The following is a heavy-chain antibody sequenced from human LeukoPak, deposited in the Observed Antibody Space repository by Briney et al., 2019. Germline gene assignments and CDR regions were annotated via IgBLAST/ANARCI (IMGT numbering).Heavy chain of an antibody. CDR2: ISSSSSYI. CDR3: AREHVNWYYFDY. J-gene: IGHJ4*02. D-gene: IGHD3-10*02. Sequence: GGSLRLSCAASGFTFSSYWMSRVRQAPGKGLEWVSSISSSSSYIYYADSVKGRFTISRDNAKNSLYLQMNSLRAEDTAVYYCAREHVNWYYFDYWGQGTLVTVSS. CDR1: GFTFSSYW. V-gene: IGHV3-21*01.